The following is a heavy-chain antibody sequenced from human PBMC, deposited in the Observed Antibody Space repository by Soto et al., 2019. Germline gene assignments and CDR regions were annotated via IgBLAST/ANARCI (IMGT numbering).Heavy chain of an antibody. Sequence: QVQLVQSGAEVKKPGASVKVSCKASGYTFTSYYMHWVRQAPGQGLEWMGIINPSGGSTSYAQKFQGRVTITRDTSTSTVYMELSSLRSEDTAVYYCARDSAPVAPSGYFPRYWGQGTLVTVSS. D-gene: IGHD3-3*01. CDR2: INPSGGST. V-gene: IGHV1-46*01. CDR1: GYTFTSYY. CDR3: ARDSAPVAPSGYFPRY. J-gene: IGHJ4*02.